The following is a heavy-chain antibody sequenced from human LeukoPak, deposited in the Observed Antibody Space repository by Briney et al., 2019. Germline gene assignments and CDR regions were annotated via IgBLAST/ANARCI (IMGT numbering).Heavy chain of an antibody. Sequence: ASVKVSCKTSGYRFTSYAINWVRQAPGQGLEWMGWISSDSDQTNYAQSLQGRITVTKDTSTSTVYMELRSLRSDDTAVYYCARRRNVAAPFDYWGQGTLVTVSS. D-gene: IGHD6-6*01. CDR1: GYRFTSYA. CDR3: ARRRNVAAPFDY. J-gene: IGHJ4*02. CDR2: ISSDSDQT. V-gene: IGHV1-18*01.